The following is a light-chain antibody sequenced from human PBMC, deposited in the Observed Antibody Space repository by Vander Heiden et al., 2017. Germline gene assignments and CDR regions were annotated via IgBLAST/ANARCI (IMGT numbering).Light chain of an antibody. V-gene: IGKV1-8*01. CDR3: QQGDSYPRT. CDR2: AAS. J-gene: IGKJ1*01. CDR1: AGTSSY. Sequence: ATRVTQHPSSLSASTGDRVTITCRASAGTSSYFAWYQQQPGKAPKLLIYAASSLQSGVPSRFSGSGSGTYFTHTISGLQAEDFATYYCQQGDSYPRTFGQGTKVEIK.